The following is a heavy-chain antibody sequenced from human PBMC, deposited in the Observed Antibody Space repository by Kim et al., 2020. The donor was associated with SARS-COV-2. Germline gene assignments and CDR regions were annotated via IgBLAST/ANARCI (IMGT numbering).Heavy chain of an antibody. J-gene: IGHJ6*02. V-gene: IGHV6-1*01. CDR2: TYYRSRWFN. CDR1: GDGVSSTSAA. CDR3: ARGRLTMVRGVVITYCGVDG. D-gene: IGHD3-10*01. Sequence: SQTLSLTCVISGDGVSSTSAAWNWIRQSPSGGLEWLGRTYYRSRWFNDFALSVKSRITINPDTSKNQFSLQLTSVTPEDTAVYYCARGRLTMVRGVVITYCGVDGWGQGTTVTVSS.